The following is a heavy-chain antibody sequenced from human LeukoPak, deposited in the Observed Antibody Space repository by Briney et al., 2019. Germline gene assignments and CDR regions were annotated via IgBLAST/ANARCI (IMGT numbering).Heavy chain of an antibody. J-gene: IGHJ4*02. CDR2: INSDGSTT. D-gene: IGHD1-26*01. V-gene: IGHV3-74*01. CDR1: GFTFSNYW. CDR3: ARMGPAGNDWELLRPMRY. Sequence: GGSLRLSCAASGFTFSNYWMHWVRQAPGKGLVWVSRINSDGSTTNYADSVKGRFTISRDNAKNTLFLQMNSLRAEDTAVYYCARMGPAGNDWELLRPMRYWGQGTLVTVSS.